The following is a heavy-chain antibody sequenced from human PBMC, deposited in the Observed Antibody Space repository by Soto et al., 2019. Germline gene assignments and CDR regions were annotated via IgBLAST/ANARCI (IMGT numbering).Heavy chain of an antibody. CDR2: INHSGST. J-gene: IGHJ4*02. Sequence: SETLSLTCAVYGGSFSGYYWIWIRQPAGKGLEWIVEINHSGSTNYNPSLKSRVTISVDTSKNQFSLKLSSVTAADTAVYYCARMPGYYDSSGYSAFWGQGTLVTVSS. CDR1: GGSFSGYY. CDR3: ARMPGYYDSSGYSAF. D-gene: IGHD3-22*01. V-gene: IGHV4-34*01.